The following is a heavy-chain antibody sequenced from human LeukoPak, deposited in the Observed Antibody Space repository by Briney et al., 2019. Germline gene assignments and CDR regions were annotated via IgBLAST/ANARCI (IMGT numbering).Heavy chain of an antibody. Sequence: GSSVKVSCKASGGTFSSYAISWVRQAPGQGLEWMGRIIPILGIANYAQKFQGRVTITADKSTSTAYMELSSLRSEDTAVYYCARLPFGSVRYGPLWGQGTLVTVSS. CDR2: IIPILGIA. D-gene: IGHD3-10*01. J-gene: IGHJ4*02. CDR3: ARLPFGSVRYGPL. V-gene: IGHV1-69*04. CDR1: GGTFSSYA.